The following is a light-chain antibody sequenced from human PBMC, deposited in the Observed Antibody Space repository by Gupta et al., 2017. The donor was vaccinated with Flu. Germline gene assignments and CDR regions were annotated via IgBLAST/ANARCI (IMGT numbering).Light chain of an antibody. V-gene: IGKV4-1*01. CDR1: QSGFSTSNQKNY. CDR2: WAS. J-gene: IGKJ4*01. CDR3: QQEDSTPFT. Sequence: DFVMTQSPDSLAASLGERATINCKSSQSGFSTSNQKNYLAWYQHKSGQPPSLLIYWASTRAPGVPDRFGGSGSGTDFTLTISNLQAEDVAVYYCQQEDSTPFTFGRGTKVEIK.